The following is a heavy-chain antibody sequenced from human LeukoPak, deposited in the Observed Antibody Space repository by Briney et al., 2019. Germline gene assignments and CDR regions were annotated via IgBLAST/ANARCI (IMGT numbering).Heavy chain of an antibody. CDR1: GYTFTSYG. CDR2: ISAYNGNT. Sequence: ASVKVSCKASGYTFTSYGISWVRQAPGQGLEWMGWISAYNGNTNYAQKLQGRVTMTTDTSTSTAYMELRSLRSDDTAVYYCARDGRERLSGDYYYYGIDVWGQGTTVTVSS. CDR3: ARDGRERLSGDYYYYGIDV. D-gene: IGHD1-1*01. J-gene: IGHJ6*02. V-gene: IGHV1-18*01.